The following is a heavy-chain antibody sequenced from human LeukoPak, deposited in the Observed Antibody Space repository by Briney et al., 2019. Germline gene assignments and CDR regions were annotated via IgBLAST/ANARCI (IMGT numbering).Heavy chain of an antibody. CDR2: IYYSGST. D-gene: IGHD6-19*01. CDR3: ARHASLRSSGWYRRWVYFDY. CDR1: GGSISSSSYY. J-gene: IGHJ4*02. Sequence: PSETLSLTCTVSGGSISSSSYYWGWIRQPPGTGLEWIGSIYYSGSTYYNPSLKSRVTISVDTSKNQFSLKLSSVTAADTAVYYCARHASLRSSGWYRRWVYFDYWRQGTLVTVSS. V-gene: IGHV4-39*01.